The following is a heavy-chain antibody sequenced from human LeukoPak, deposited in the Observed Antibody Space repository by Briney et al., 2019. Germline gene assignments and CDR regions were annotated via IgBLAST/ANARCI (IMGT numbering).Heavy chain of an antibody. Sequence: ASVKVSCKASGYTFTSYGISWVRQAPGQGLEWMGWISAYNGNTNYAQKLQGRVTMTTDTSTSTAYMELRSLRSDDTAVYYCARDPRGITMIVVAPMNWFDPWGQGTLVTVSS. V-gene: IGHV1-18*01. CDR3: ARDPRGITMIVVAPMNWFDP. CDR1: GYTFTSYG. CDR2: ISAYNGNT. D-gene: IGHD3-22*01. J-gene: IGHJ5*02.